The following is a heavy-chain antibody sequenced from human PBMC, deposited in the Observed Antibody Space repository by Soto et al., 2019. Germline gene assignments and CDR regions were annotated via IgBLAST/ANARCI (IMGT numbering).Heavy chain of an antibody. CDR3: ARRWGTSFDF. CDR1: GGSISSSDYY. CDR2: IYYSGSA. Sequence: SETLSLTCTVSGGSISSSDYYWGWIRQPPGKGLEWIGNIYYSGSASYNPSLKSRVTISVDTSKNQVSLKVGSVTAADTAVYYCARRWGTSFDFWGQGTLVTAPQ. V-gene: IGHV4-39*07. J-gene: IGHJ4*02. D-gene: IGHD7-27*01.